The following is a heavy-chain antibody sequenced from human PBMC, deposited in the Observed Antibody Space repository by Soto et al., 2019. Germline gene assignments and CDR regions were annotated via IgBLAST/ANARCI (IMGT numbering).Heavy chain of an antibody. J-gene: IGHJ3*02. V-gene: IGHV1-3*02. Sequence: ASVKGSGKGAGYTFNNYVIHWVRQAPGQRLEWMGWSNAGNANTKYSQDFQGRVTITRDTSASTAYMELSSLRSEDMAVYYCARGSSSSDAFDIWGQGTMVTVSS. CDR3: ARGSSSSDAFDI. CDR2: SNAGNANT. D-gene: IGHD6-13*01. CDR1: GYTFNNYV.